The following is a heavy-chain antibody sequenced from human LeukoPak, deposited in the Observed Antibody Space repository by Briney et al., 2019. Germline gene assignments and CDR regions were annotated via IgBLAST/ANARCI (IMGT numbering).Heavy chain of an antibody. CDR1: GYSFTSYW. J-gene: IGHJ6*03. CDR3: ATSTSGYPYYYYYYYMDV. Sequence: GESLKISCKGSGYSFTSYWIGWVRQMPGKGLEWMGIIYPGESDTRYSPSFQGQVTISADKSISTAYLQWSSLKASDTAMYYCATSTSGYPYYYYYYYMDVWGKGTTVTVSS. CDR2: IYPGESDT. V-gene: IGHV5-51*01. D-gene: IGHD5-12*01.